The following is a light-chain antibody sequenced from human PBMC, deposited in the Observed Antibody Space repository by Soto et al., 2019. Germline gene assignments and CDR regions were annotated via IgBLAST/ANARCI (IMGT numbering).Light chain of an antibody. V-gene: IGKV3-20*01. Sequence: DIVLTQSPGTLSLSPGQRATLSCRASQSVSSNYLAWYQQRPGQAPRLLIYGASTRATGIPDRFSGSGSGTDFTLTISRLEPEDCAVYYCQQYGSLSWTFGQGTKVEIK. CDR3: QQYGSLSWT. CDR1: QSVSSNY. CDR2: GAS. J-gene: IGKJ1*01.